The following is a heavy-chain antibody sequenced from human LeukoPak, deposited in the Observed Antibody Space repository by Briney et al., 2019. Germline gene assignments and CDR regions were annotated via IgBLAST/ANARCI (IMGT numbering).Heavy chain of an antibody. CDR1: GLTFSGYA. J-gene: IGHJ4*02. D-gene: IGHD5-18*01. CDR3: ARAYTAKALYYFDY. V-gene: IGHV3-66*02. Sequence: GGSLRLSCAASGLTFSGYAMRWVRQAPGKGLEWVSVIYSGGSTYYSDSVKGRFTISRDNSKNTLYLQMNSLRAEDTAVYYCARAYTAKALYYFDYWGQGTLVTVSS. CDR2: IYSGGST.